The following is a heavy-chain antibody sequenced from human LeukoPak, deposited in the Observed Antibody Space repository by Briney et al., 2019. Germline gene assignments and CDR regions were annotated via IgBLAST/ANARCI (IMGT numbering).Heavy chain of an antibody. D-gene: IGHD3-10*01. V-gene: IGHV4-34*01. Sequence: SETLSLTCAVYGGSFSGYYWSRIRQPPGKGLEWIGEINHSGSTNYNPSLKSRVTISVDTSKNQFSLKLSSVTAADTAVYYCARVLLWFGEFRFDPWGQGTLVTVSS. CDR3: ARVLLWFGEFRFDP. J-gene: IGHJ5*02. CDR1: GGSFSGYY. CDR2: INHSGST.